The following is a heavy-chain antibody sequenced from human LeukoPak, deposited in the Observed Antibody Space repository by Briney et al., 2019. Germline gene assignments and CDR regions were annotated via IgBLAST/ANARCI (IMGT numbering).Heavy chain of an antibody. D-gene: IGHD5-18*01. CDR3: AKGGYFSYDM. V-gene: IGHV3-23*01. CDR1: GFTLSTYD. CDR2: ISGTHAGRQGTT. J-gene: IGHJ3*02. Sequence: GGSLRLSCAASGFTLSTYDMSWVRQTPGKGLEWVSAISGTHAGRQGTTYYADSVKGRFTISRDDSKNTLYLQMHSLRAEDTAIYFCAKGGYFSYDMWGQGTKVTVSP.